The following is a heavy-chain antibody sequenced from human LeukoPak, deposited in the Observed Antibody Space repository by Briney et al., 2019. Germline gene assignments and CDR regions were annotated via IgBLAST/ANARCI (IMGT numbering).Heavy chain of an antibody. J-gene: IGHJ3*01. CDR3: ARPNITYYYDSSGYDGFDV. D-gene: IGHD3-22*01. V-gene: IGHV5-51*01. Sequence: GESLKISCKGSGYNFTNYWIAWVRQMPRKGLEWMGIIYPNDSDTRYRPSFQGQVSISADKSINTAYLQGSSLKASDTAMYFCARPNITYYYDSSGYDGFDVWGQGTMVTVSS. CDR2: IYPNDSDT. CDR1: GYNFTNYW.